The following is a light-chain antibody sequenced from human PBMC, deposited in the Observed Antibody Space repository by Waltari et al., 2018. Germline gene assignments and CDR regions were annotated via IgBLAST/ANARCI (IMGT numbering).Light chain of an antibody. Sequence: QSVLTQPPSVSGAPGPRVIISCAGRSSNLGAGHDVHWSYQLPGTAPKLLIYGNNNRPSGVPDRFSGSKSGTSASLAVTGLQADDEADYYCQSYDSSLSGVVFGGGTKLTVL. J-gene: IGLJ2*01. CDR3: QSYDSSLSGVV. V-gene: IGLV1-40*01. CDR2: GNN. CDR1: SSNLGAGHD.